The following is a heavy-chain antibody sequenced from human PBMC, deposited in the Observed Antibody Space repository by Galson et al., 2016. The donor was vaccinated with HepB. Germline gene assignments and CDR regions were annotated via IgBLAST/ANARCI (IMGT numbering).Heavy chain of an antibody. CDR1: GGTFSSYA. V-gene: IGHV1-69*06. D-gene: IGHD6-13*01. J-gene: IGHJ4*02. CDR3: ARTTSSSWYRKWYYFDY. Sequence: SVTVSCKASGGTFSSYAISWVRQAPGQGLEWMGGIIPIFGTANYAQKFHGRVTITADKSTSTAYMELSSLRSEDTAVYYCARTTSSSWYRKWYYFDYWGQGTLVTVSS. CDR2: IIPIFGTA.